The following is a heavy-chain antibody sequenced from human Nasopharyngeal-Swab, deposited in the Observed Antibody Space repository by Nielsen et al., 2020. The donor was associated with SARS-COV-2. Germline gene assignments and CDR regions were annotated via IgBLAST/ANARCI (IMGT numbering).Heavy chain of an antibody. CDR1: GFRDYS. Sequence: GESLKISCVDSGFRDYSMNWVRQAPGKGLEWVSVISGDSDTTYYADSVRGRFTISRDNSKNTLNLQMNNLRAEDTAIYYCAKDRDSGDDSEEYYHYYGMDVWGQGAPVTVSS. CDR3: AKDRDSGDDSEEYYHYYGMDV. CDR2: ISGDSDTT. V-gene: IGHV3-23*01. D-gene: IGHD5-12*01. J-gene: IGHJ6*02.